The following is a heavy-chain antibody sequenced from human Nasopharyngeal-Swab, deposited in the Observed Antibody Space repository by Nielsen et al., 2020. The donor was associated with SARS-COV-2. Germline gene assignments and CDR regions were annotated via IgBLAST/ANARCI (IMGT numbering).Heavy chain of an antibody. D-gene: IGHD6-6*01. CDR2: ISWNSGSI. CDR3: AKLADYYYYMDV. J-gene: IGHJ6*03. V-gene: IGHV3-9*01. Sequence: VRQAPGKGLEWVSGISWNSGSIGYADSVKGRFTISRDNAKNSLYLQMNSLRAEDTALYYCAKLADYYYYMDVWGKGTTVTVSS.